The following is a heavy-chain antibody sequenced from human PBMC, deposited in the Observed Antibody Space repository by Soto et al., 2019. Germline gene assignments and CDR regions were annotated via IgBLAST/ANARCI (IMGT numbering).Heavy chain of an antibody. CDR3: ATLSSCTNGVCPTDVDV. D-gene: IGHD2-8*01. Sequence: ASVKVSCKASGYTFTDCSMHWVRQAPGQTLEWMGWITPFNGNTNYAQKFQDRVTITRDRSMSTAYTELSSLRSEDTAMYYCATLSSCTNGVCPTDVDVWGQGTTLTVSS. CDR1: GYTFTDCS. J-gene: IGHJ6*02. V-gene: IGHV1-45*02. CDR2: ITPFNGNT.